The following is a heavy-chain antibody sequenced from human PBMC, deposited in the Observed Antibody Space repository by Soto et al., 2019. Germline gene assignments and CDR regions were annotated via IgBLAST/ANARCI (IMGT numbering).Heavy chain of an antibody. J-gene: IGHJ6*02. D-gene: IGHD2-2*01. Sequence: ASVKVSCKASGYTFTKFHIHWVRQAPGQGLEWMGMIDPSGGVTRDAQRFQDRITITRDRSMSSAYMELRSLRSEDTAMYYCASAATLREGSNGMDVWGQGTTVTVSS. CDR1: GYTFTKFH. V-gene: IGHV1-46*01. CDR2: IDPSGGVT. CDR3: ASAATLREGSNGMDV.